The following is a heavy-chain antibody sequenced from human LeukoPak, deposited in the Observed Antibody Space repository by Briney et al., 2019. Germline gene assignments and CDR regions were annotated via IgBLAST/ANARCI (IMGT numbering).Heavy chain of an antibody. V-gene: IGHV3-21*01. CDR1: GFTFSSYE. CDR2: ISSSSDYI. J-gene: IGHJ4*02. Sequence: PGGSLRLSCAASGFTFSSYEMNWVRQTPGKGLEGVSSISSSSDYIYYADSVKGRFTISRDNAKESLYLQMSSLRAEDTAVYYCARVWSMIREYVEYWGQGTLVTVSS. CDR3: ARVWSMIREYVEY. D-gene: IGHD3-10*01.